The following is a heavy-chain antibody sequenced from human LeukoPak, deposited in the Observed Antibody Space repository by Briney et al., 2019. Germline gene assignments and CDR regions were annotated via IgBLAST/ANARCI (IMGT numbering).Heavy chain of an antibody. D-gene: IGHD6-25*01. Sequence: GESLKISCKGSGYSFTHYWIAWVRQMPGKGLEWMGIIYPDDSDTRYSPSFQGQVTISADKSIRTAYLQWSSLKASDTAMYYCARQDTEASGYHYAMDVWGRGTTVTVSS. CDR3: ARQDTEASGYHYAMDV. V-gene: IGHV5-51*01. CDR2: IYPDDSDT. CDR1: GYSFTHYW. J-gene: IGHJ6*02.